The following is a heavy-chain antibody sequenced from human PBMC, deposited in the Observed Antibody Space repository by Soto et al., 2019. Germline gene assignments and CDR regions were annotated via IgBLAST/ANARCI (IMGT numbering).Heavy chain of an antibody. V-gene: IGHV4-59*01. D-gene: IGHD2-2*01. CDR3: ARVGYCSSTPCWPIGYFEY. J-gene: IGHJ4*02. CDR2: IFSSGSI. Sequence: SETLSLTCTVSGDSISSFYWTWIRQPPGKGLEWVGYIFSSGSINYNPSLKSRVTISVDTSENQFSLKLTSVTAADTAVYYCARVGYCSSTPCWPIGYFEYWGQGNLVTVSS. CDR1: GDSISSFY.